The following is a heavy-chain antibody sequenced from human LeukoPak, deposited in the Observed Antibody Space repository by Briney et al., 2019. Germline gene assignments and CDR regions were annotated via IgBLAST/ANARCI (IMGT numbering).Heavy chain of an antibody. CDR2: ISAGNGNT. CDR3: ARVRIAAAAKDWYFDL. D-gene: IGHD6-13*01. Sequence: ASLKVSCKASGDTFTSYAMQWVRHAPGQGLVWMGCISAGNGNTKYSQKFQGRVTITRDTSASTAYMELSSLRSEDTAVYYCARVRIAAAAKDWYFDLWGRGTLVTVSS. CDR1: GDTFTSYA. J-gene: IGHJ2*01. V-gene: IGHV1-3*01.